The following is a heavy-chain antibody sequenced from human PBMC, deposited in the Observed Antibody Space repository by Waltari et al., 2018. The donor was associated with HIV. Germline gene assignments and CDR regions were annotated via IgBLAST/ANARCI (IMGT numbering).Heavy chain of an antibody. J-gene: IGHJ4*02. V-gene: IGHV3-53*01. D-gene: IGHD3-22*01. Sequence: EVQLVESGGGLIQPGGSLRLSCAASGFTVSSNYMSWVRQAPGKGREWVSVIYSGGSTYDADSVKGRFTSSRDNSKNTLYLQMNSLRAEDTAVYYCARDLYDSSGYYNWGQGTLVTVSS. CDR2: IYSGGST. CDR3: ARDLYDSSGYYN. CDR1: GFTVSSNY.